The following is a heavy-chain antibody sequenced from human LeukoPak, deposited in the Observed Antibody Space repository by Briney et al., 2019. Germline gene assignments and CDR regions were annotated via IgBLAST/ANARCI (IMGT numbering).Heavy chain of an antibody. CDR3: ARNQVRGGTD. V-gene: IGHV3-7*01. CDR1: GFMFDRYW. CDR2: IKSDASEE. D-gene: IGHD3-10*01. J-gene: IGHJ4*02. Sequence: GGSLRLSCVAIGFMFDRYWMSWVRQAPGKGLEWVANIKSDASEEKYLDSVMGRFKISRDNADDSLFLQMNSLRAEDTAVYFCARNQVRGGTDWGQGTLVTVSS.